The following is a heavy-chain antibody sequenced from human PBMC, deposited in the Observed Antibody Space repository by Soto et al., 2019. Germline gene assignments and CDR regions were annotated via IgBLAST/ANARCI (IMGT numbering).Heavy chain of an antibody. Sequence: PGGSLRLSCAASGFTFSSYAMSWVRQAPGKGLEWVSAISGSGGSTYYADSVKGRFTISRDNSKNTLYLQMNSLRAEDTAVYYCAKDPVDFWSGPDWFDPWGQGTLVTVPS. V-gene: IGHV3-23*01. CDR2: ISGSGGST. CDR1: GFTFSSYA. D-gene: IGHD3-3*01. J-gene: IGHJ5*02. CDR3: AKDPVDFWSGPDWFDP.